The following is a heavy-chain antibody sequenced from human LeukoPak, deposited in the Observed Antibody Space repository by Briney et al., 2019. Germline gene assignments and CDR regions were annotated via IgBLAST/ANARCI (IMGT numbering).Heavy chain of an antibody. Sequence: GGSLRLSCSPSEFSLSNAWMSWVRQAPGKGLEWVGHIKSKADGGTTEYAAPVKGRFTISRGDSKNTLYLQMNSLKSEDTAVYFCATTFPTVPKYDGFWSGYPHGSESNYWGQGTLVTVSS. V-gene: IGHV3-15*01. CDR3: ATTFPTVPKYDGFWSGYPHGSESNY. CDR1: EFSLSNAW. J-gene: IGHJ4*02. CDR2: IKSKADGGTT. D-gene: IGHD3-3*01.